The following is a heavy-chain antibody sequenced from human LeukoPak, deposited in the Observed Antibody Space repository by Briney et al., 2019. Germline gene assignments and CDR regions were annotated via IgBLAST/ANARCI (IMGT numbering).Heavy chain of an antibody. D-gene: IGHD3-22*01. J-gene: IGHJ3*02. CDR3: ARWYYYDSSGYPDAFDI. V-gene: IGHV1-69*05. CDR2: IIPIFGTA. CDR1: GGTFSSYA. Sequence: SSVKVSCKASGGTFSSYAISWVRQAPGQGLEWMGRIIPIFGTANYAQKFQGRVTITTDESTSTAYMELSSLRSEETAVYYCARWYYYDSSGYPDAFDIWGQGTMVTVSS.